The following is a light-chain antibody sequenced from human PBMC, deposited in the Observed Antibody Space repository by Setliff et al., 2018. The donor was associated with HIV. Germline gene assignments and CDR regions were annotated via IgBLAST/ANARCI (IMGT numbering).Light chain of an antibody. V-gene: IGLV2-14*03. J-gene: IGLJ1*01. CDR3: SSYTSSSTLPYV. CDR1: SSDAGGYNY. Sequence: QSALTQPASVSGSPGQSITISCTGASSDAGGYNYVSWYQQHPGKAPKLMIYDVTNRPSGISNRFSGSKSGNTASLTISGLQAEDEADYYCSSYTSSSTLPYVFGTGTKVTVL. CDR2: DVT.